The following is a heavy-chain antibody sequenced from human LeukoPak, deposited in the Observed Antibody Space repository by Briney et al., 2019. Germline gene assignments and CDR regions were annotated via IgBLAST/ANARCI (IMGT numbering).Heavy chain of an antibody. D-gene: IGHD1-14*01. J-gene: IGHJ4*02. CDR2: ISGSGGST. CDR3: AKDQGLYND. V-gene: IGHV3-23*01. Sequence: GGTLRLSCAASGFTFRRYGMSWVRQAPGKGLEWVSGISGSGGSTYYADSVKGRFTISRDNSKNTLYLQMNSLRAEDTAVYYCAKDQGLYNDWGQGTLVTVSS. CDR1: GFTFRRYG.